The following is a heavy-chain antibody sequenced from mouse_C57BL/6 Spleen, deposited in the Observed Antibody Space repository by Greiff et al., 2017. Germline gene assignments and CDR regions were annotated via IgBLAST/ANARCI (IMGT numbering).Heavy chain of an antibody. D-gene: IGHD4-1*01. V-gene: IGHV1-53*01. CDR2: INPSNGGT. CDR1: GYTFTSYW. Sequence: QVQLQQPGPELVKPGASVKLSCKASGYTFTSYWMHWVKQRPGQGLEWIGNINPSNGGTNYNEKFKSKATLTVDKSSSTAYMQLSSLTSEDSAVYYCARYSELGGGFAYWGQGTLVTVSA. J-gene: IGHJ3*01. CDR3: ARYSELGGGFAY.